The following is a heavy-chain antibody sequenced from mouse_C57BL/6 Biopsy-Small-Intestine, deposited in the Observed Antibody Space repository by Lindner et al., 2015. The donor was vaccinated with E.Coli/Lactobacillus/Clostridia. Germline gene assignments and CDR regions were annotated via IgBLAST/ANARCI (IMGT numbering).Heavy chain of an antibody. CDR2: IFPGDGDP. CDR1: GYAFSSSW. CDR3: ATGPYRFAH. Sequence: VQLQESGPELVKPGASVKISCKASGYAFSSSWMNWVKQRPGKDLEWIGRIFPGDGDPIYNGIFKGKATLTADKSSSTAYMQLSSLTSEDSAVYFCATGPYRFAHWGQGTLVTVSA. D-gene: IGHD2-10*01. V-gene: IGHV1-82*01. J-gene: IGHJ3*01.